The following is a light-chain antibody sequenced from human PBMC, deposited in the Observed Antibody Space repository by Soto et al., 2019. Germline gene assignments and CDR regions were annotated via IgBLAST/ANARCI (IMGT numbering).Light chain of an antibody. CDR2: AAS. CDR1: QGIRND. CDR3: IQDYNFPYT. Sequence: AIQMTQSPSSLSASVGDRVTITCRARQGIRNDLGWYQQKPGKAPKLLIYAASSLQSGVPSSFSGSGSGTDFTLTISSLQPEDFAPYYWIQDYNFPYTFGQGTKLEIK. J-gene: IGKJ2*01. V-gene: IGKV1-6*01.